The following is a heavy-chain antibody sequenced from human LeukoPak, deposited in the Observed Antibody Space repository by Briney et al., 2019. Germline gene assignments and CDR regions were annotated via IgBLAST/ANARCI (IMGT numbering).Heavy chain of an antibody. V-gene: IGHV4-4*07. CDR2: IEIGGST. CDR3: ARVNDFWSGSNYYMDV. D-gene: IGHD3-3*01. Sequence: SETLSLTCTVSGGSVRSYQWNWVRQPAGKGLEWIGQIEIGGSTNYNPSLKSRVIMSLDTSKNQFSLNLSSVTAADTAVYYCARVNDFWSGSNYYMDVWGKGTTVTVSS. CDR1: GGSVRSYQ. J-gene: IGHJ6*03.